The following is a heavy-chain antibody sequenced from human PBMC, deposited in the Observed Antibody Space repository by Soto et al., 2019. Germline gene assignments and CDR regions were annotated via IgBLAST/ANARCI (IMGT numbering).Heavy chain of an antibody. J-gene: IGHJ4*02. D-gene: IGHD2-2*02. Sequence: QVQLVQSGAEVKTPGSSLKVSCKVSGSRFSNYVISWVRQAPGHGLEWLGRIIPIFNSTKYAQSFQGRVTITAEKSTSTASLELSSLRADDTAVYYCAREGRGKKAGYNGLVSLGYWGQGTLVTVS. CDR2: IIPIFNST. V-gene: IGHV1-69*06. CDR3: AREGRGKKAGYNGLVSLGY. CDR1: GSRFSNYV.